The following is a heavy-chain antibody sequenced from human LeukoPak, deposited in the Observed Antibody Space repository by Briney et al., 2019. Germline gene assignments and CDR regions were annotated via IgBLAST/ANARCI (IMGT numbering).Heavy chain of an antibody. CDR1: GGSISTYY. D-gene: IGHD2-15*01. V-gene: IGHV4-59*01. Sequence: SETLSLTCTVSGGSISTYYWSWIRQPPGKGLEWIGYIYYSGSTNYNPSLKSRVTISVDTSKNQFSLKLSSVTAAVTAVYYCARSGCSGGGCSVYYYYGMDVWGQGTTVTVSS. CDR3: ARSGCSGGGCSVYYYYGMDV. J-gene: IGHJ6*02. CDR2: IYYSGST.